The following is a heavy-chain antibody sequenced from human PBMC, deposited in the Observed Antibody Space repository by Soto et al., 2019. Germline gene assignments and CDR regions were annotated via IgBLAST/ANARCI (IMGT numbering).Heavy chain of an antibody. Sequence: GASVKVSCKASGGTFSSYAISWVRQAPGQGLEWMGGIIPIFGTANYAQKFQGRVTITADESTSTAYMELSSLRSEDTAVYYCARHYNYYDSSGYYYAFQHWGQGTLVTVS. CDR2: IIPIFGTA. V-gene: IGHV1-69*13. CDR1: GGTFSSYA. J-gene: IGHJ1*01. D-gene: IGHD3-22*01. CDR3: ARHYNYYDSSGYYYAFQH.